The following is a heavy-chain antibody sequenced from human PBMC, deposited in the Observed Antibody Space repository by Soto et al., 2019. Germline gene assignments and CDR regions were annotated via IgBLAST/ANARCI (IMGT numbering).Heavy chain of an antibody. CDR1: GFTFSSYW. CDR3: ARDLPTMITFGGVIVNDAFDI. D-gene: IGHD3-16*02. V-gene: IGHV3-74*01. Sequence: GSLRLSCAASGFTFSSYWMHWVRQAPGKGLVWVSRINGDGSSTSYADSVKGRFTISRDNAKNSLYLQMNSLRAEDTAVYYCARDLPTMITFGGVIVNDAFDIWGQGTMVTVSS. CDR2: INGDGSST. J-gene: IGHJ3*02.